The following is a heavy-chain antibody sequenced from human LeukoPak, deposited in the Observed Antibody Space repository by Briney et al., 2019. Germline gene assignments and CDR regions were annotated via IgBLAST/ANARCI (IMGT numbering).Heavy chain of an antibody. Sequence: HPGGSLRLSCAVSGLTFSSSWMDWVRQAPGKGLEWVASINPEGSEKYSADSVKGRFTISRDNAKNSLYLQMDSLRAEDTAIYYCANGDSSGYPPGLCDYWGQGTLVTVSS. V-gene: IGHV3-7*03. J-gene: IGHJ4*02. CDR2: INPEGSEK. D-gene: IGHD3-22*01. CDR1: GLTFSSSW. CDR3: ANGDSSGYPPGLCDY.